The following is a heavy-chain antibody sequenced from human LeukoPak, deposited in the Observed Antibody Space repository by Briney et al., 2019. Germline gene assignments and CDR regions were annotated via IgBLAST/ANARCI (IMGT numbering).Heavy chain of an antibody. J-gene: IGHJ4*02. CDR1: GGSISSSSYC. CDR3: ARPKGYCSGGSCYQSFDY. V-gene: IGHV4-39*01. CDR2: IYYSGST. Sequence: SETLSLTCTVSGGSISSSSYCWGWIRQPPGKGLEWIGSIYYSGSTYYNPSLKSRVTISVDTSKNQFSLKLSSVTAADTAVYYCARPKGYCSGGSCYQSFDYWGQGALVTVSS. D-gene: IGHD2-15*01.